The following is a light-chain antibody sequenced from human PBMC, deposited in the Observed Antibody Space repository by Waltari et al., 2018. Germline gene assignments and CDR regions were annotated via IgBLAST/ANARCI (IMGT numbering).Light chain of an antibody. V-gene: IGLV5-45*02. J-gene: IGLJ1*01. CDR1: SGINVGTYR. CDR3: MIWHSSACV. CDR2: YKSDSDK. Sequence: QAVLTQPSSLSASPGASASLTCTLRSGINVGTYRIYWYQQKPGSPPQYLLRYKSDSDKQQGAGVPSRFSGSKVASANAGILLISGLQSEDEADYYCMIWHSSACVFGTGTRVTVL.